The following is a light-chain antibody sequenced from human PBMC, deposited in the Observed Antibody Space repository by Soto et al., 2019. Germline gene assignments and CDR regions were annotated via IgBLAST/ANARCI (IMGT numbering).Light chain of an antibody. CDR2: EVS. J-gene: IGLJ1*01. CDR3: SSYAGSNNYV. Sequence: QSALTQPPSASGSPGQSVTISCTGTSSDAGGYNSVSWYQHHPGKAPKLMIYEVSKRPSGVPDRFSGSKSANTASLTVSGLLAEDEADYYCSSYAGSNNYVFGTGTKVTVL. V-gene: IGLV2-8*01. CDR1: SSDAGGYNS.